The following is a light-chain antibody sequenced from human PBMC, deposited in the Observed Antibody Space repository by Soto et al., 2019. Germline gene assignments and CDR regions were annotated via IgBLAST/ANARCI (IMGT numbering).Light chain of an antibody. CDR3: QQRSNWPPIT. Sequence: EIVLTQSPATLSLSPGERATLSCRASQSVSSYLAWYQQKPGQAPRLLIYDASNRATGIPARFRGSGSGTDFILTISSLEPEDFAVYYCQQRSNWPPITFGQGTRLEIK. CDR1: QSVSSY. J-gene: IGKJ5*01. CDR2: DAS. V-gene: IGKV3-11*01.